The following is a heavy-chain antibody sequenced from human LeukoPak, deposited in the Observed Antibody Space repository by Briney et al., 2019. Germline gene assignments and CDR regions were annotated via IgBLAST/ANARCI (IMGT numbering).Heavy chain of an antibody. CDR1: GYTFTGYY. V-gene: IGHV1-2*06. CDR2: INPNSGGT. D-gene: IGHD3-10*01. J-gene: IGHJ4*02. Sequence: ASVKVSCKASGYTFTGYYMHWVRQAPGQGLEWMGRINPNSGGTNYAQKFQGRVTMTRDTSISTAYMELSRLRSDDTAVYYCATPMVRGVITPFDYWGQGTLVTVFS. CDR3: ATPMVRGVITPFDY.